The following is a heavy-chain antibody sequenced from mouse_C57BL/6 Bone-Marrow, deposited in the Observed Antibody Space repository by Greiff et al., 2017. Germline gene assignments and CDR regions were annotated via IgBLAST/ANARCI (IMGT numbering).Heavy chain of an antibody. D-gene: IGHD1-1*01. V-gene: IGHV1-26*01. Sequence: VQLQQSGPELVQPGASVKISCKASGYTFTDYYMNWVKQRHGTSLEWIGVVHPNNGGASYNQTFQGKATLTVDKSSSTAYMEPRSQTSEDSAVYYCALYCSSDDAMDYWGQGTSVTVSS. CDR1: GYTFTDYY. CDR3: ALYCSSDDAMDY. CDR2: VHPNNGGA. J-gene: IGHJ4*01.